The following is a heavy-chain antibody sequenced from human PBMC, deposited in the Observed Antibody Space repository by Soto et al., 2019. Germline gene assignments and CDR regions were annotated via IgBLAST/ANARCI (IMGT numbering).Heavy chain of an antibody. V-gene: IGHV1-3*01. Sequence: QVQLVQSGAEVKKPGASVKVSCKASGYTFTSYLMHWVRQAPGQRLEWMGWINAGNGNTKYSQKFQGRVTISRDTSASTACMELSSLRSDDTAVYYCTSLLYSSGWYVFDYWGQGTLVTVSS. CDR2: INAGNGNT. CDR3: TSLLYSSGWYVFDY. D-gene: IGHD6-19*01. CDR1: GYTFTSYL. J-gene: IGHJ4*02.